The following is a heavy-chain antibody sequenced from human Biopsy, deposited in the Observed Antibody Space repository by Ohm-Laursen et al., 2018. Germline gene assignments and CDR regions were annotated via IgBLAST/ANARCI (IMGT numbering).Heavy chain of an antibody. CDR2: INSVGTI. CDR3: ARHPTGFWFDP. J-gene: IGHJ5*02. CDR1: GFIFSDYY. Sequence: SLRLSCAASGFIFSDYYISWIRQAPEKGLEWVSNINSVGTIYYADSVRGRFTISRDNAKNSLYLQMNSLRAEDTAVYYCARHPTGFWFDPWGQGTLVIVSS. V-gene: IGHV3-11*01.